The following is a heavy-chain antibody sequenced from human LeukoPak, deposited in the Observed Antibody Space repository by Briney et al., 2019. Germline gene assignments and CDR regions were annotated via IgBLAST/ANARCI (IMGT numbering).Heavy chain of an antibody. CDR3: VRGDIPSYYDSSSYYPFDK. J-gene: IGHJ4*02. CDR1: GCTFSNFW. Sequence: GGSLRLSCAASGCTFSNFWMHWVRQVPGKGLVWVSRINSDATTTNYADSVKGRFTISRDNAKNTLYLQMNSLRAEDTAVYYCVRGDIPSYYDSSSYYPFDKWGQGTLVTGSS. CDR2: INSDATTT. D-gene: IGHD3-22*01. V-gene: IGHV3-74*01.